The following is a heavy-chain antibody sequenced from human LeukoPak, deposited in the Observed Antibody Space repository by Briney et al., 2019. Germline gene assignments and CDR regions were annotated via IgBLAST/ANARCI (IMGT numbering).Heavy chain of an antibody. J-gene: IGHJ4*02. CDR3: AKGIAAAGTRVY. D-gene: IGHD6-13*01. Sequence: PGGSLRLSCAASGFTFSSYGMHWVRQAPGKGLEWVAFIRYDGSNKYYADSMRGRFTISRDNSKNTLYLQKNSLRAEDTAVYYCAKGIAAAGTRVYWGQGTLVTVSS. V-gene: IGHV3-30*02. CDR1: GFTFSSYG. CDR2: IRYDGSNK.